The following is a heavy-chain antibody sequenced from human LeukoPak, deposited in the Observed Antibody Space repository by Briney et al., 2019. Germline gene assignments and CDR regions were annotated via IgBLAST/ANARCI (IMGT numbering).Heavy chain of an antibody. CDR2: IYHSGST. CDR3: ARGSTSRIRKGFDY. J-gene: IGHJ4*02. CDR1: GGSISSSNW. V-gene: IGHV4-4*02. Sequence: PSGTLSLTCAVAGGSISSSNWWSWVRQPPGKGLEWIGEIYHSGSTNYNPSLKSRVTISVDKSKNQFSLKLSSVTAADTAVYYCARGSTSRIRKGFDYWGQGTLVTVSS. D-gene: IGHD5/OR15-5a*01.